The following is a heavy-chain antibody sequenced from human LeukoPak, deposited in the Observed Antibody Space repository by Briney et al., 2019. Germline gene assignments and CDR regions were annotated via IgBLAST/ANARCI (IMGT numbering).Heavy chain of an antibody. Sequence: QPGGSLKLSCAASGFTFSGSAMHWVRQASGKGLEWVGRIRSKANSYATAYAASVKGRFTISRDDSKNTAYLQMNSLKTEDTAVYYCTIITGEDFDYWGQGTLVTVSS. J-gene: IGHJ4*02. CDR2: IRSKANSYAT. CDR3: TIITGEDFDY. V-gene: IGHV3-73*01. CDR1: GFTFSGSA. D-gene: IGHD3-16*01.